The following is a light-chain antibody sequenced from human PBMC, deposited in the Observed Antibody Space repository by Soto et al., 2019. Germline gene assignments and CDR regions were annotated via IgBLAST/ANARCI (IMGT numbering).Light chain of an antibody. J-gene: IGLJ1*01. CDR3: CSYAGNYTHV. V-gene: IGLV2-11*01. Sequence: QSALTQPRSVSGSPGQSVTISCTGTSSDVGSYNYVSWYQQHPGKAPKLMIYDVSKRPSGVPDRFSGSKSGNTASLTISGLLAEDEADYYCCSYAGNYTHVFGTGTKLTVL. CDR1: SSDVGSYNY. CDR2: DVS.